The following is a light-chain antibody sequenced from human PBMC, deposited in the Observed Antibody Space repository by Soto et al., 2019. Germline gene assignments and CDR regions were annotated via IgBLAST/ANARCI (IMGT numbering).Light chain of an antibody. J-gene: IGKJ1*01. Sequence: EILMTQSPSTLSVSPLERSTVSCRASQSVSSNLAWYQQKRGQAPRLLIYDTSTRATGIPDRFSGSGSGTDFTLTISRLEPEDFAVYHCQQYGASPWTFGQGTKVDIK. CDR3: QQYGASPWT. CDR1: QSVSSN. CDR2: DTS. V-gene: IGKV3-20*01.